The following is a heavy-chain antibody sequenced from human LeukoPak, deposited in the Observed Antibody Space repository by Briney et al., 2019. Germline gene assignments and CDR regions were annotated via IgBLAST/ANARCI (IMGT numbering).Heavy chain of an antibody. CDR3: AREGTDSSSWYRYYYYYMDV. V-gene: IGHV1-69*05. CDR2: IIPIFGTA. D-gene: IGHD6-13*01. J-gene: IGHJ6*03. CDR1: GGTFSSYA. Sequence: ASVKVSCKASGGTFSSYAISWVRQAPGQGPEWMGRIIPIFGTANYAQKFQGRVTITTDESTSTAYMERSSLRSEDTAVYYCAREGTDSSSWYRYYYYYMDVRGKGTTVTVSS.